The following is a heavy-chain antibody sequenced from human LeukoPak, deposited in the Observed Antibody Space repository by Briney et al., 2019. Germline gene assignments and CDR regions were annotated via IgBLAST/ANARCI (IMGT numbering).Heavy chain of an antibody. CDR1: GLTVSSYS. D-gene: IGHD2-15*01. CDR3: ARARASGRSGFDY. J-gene: IGHJ4*02. V-gene: IGHV3-48*02. CDR2: ISSSSSTI. Sequence: GGSLRLSCVASGLTVSSYSMNWVRQAPGKGLEWVSYISSSSSTIYYADSVKGRFTISRDNAKDSLDLQMNSLRDEDTAVYYCARARASGRSGFDYWGQGTLVTVSS.